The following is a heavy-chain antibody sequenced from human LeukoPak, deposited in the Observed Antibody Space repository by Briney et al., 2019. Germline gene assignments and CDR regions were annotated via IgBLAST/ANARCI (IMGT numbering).Heavy chain of an antibody. Sequence: SETLSLTCTVSGGSMSSYCWSWIRQPPGKGLEWIRYIYYSGSTKYNPSLKSRVTISVDTSKNQFSLKLSSVTAADTAVYYCARGARAGYNLEPFDYWGQGTLVTVSS. J-gene: IGHJ4*02. CDR2: IYYSGST. D-gene: IGHD5-24*01. CDR3: ARGARAGYNLEPFDY. V-gene: IGHV4-59*08. CDR1: GGSMSSYC.